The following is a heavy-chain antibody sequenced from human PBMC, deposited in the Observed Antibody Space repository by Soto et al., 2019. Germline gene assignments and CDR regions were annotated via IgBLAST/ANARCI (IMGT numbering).Heavy chain of an antibody. CDR2: INHSGST. V-gene: IGHV4-34*01. CDR3: ARWKRTLSTWFEP. CDR1: GGSFSGYY. Sequence: SETLSLTCAVYGGSFSGYYWSWIRQPPGKGLEWIGEINHSGSTNYNPSLKSRVTISVDTSKNQFSLKLSSVTAADTAVYYCARWKRTLSTWFEPWGQGTLVTLSS. J-gene: IGHJ5*02. D-gene: IGHD1-1*01.